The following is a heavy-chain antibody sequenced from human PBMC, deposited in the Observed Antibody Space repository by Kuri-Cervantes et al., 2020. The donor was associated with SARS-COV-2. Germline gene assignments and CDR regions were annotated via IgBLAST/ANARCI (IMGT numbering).Heavy chain of an antibody. CDR2: FDPEDGET. J-gene: IGHJ3*02. V-gene: IGHV1-24*01. Sequence: ASVKVSCKVSGYTLTELSMHWVRQAPGKGLEWMGGFDPEDGETIYAQKFQGRVTMTEDTSTSTAYMELRSLRSDDTAVYYCAVPAAMHSYTAHAFDIWGQGTMVTVSS. CDR3: AVPAAMHSYTAHAFDI. D-gene: IGHD2-2*01. CDR1: GYTLTELS.